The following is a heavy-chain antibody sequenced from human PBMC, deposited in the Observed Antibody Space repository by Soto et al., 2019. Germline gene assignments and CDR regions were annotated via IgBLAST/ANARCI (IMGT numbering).Heavy chain of an antibody. J-gene: IGHJ2*01. CDR2: IYHSGST. Sequence: QLQLQESGSGLVKPSQTLSLTCAVSGVSISRGGYAWSWIRQPPGKGLEWIGYIYHSGSTYYNPSLKSRVTISVDSSKNQSALKLSSVTAADTAVYYCTRDPGLWGRGTLVTVSS. V-gene: IGHV4-30-2*01. CDR3: TRDPGL. CDR1: GVSISRGGYA.